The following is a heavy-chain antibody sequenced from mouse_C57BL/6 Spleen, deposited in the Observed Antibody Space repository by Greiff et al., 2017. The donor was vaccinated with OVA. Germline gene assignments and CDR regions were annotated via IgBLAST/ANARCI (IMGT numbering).Heavy chain of an antibody. V-gene: IGHV1-81*01. CDR1: GYTFTSYG. CDR2: IYPRSGNT. D-gene: IGHD1-1*01. J-gene: IGHJ4*01. Sequence: VHLVESGAELARPGASVKLSCKASGYTFTSYGISWVKQRTGQGLEWIGEIYPRSGNTYYNEKFKGKATLTADKSSSTAYMELRSLTSEDSAVYFCARGGGFATVVATDYAMDYWGQGTSVTVSS. CDR3: ARGGGFATVVATDYAMDY.